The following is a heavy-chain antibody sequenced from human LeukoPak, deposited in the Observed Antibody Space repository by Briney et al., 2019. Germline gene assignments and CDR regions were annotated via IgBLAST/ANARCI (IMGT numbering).Heavy chain of an antibody. CDR3: ASGLRTPPDY. CDR1: GGTFSSYT. J-gene: IGHJ4*02. CDR2: IIPILGIA. Sequence: SVKVSCKASGGTFSSYTISWVRQAPGQGLEWMGRIIPILGIANYAQKFQGRVTMTRDTSTSTVYMELSSLRSEDTAVYYCASGLRTPPDYWGQGTLVTVSS. V-gene: IGHV1-69*02. D-gene: IGHD3-16*01.